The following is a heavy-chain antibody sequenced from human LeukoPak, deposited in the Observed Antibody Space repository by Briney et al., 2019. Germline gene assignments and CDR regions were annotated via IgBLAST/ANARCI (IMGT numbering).Heavy chain of an antibody. CDR1: GFTFSGSA. J-gene: IGHJ4*02. D-gene: IGHD1-26*01. Sequence: QAGGSLKLSCAAFGFTFSGSAMHWVRQASGKGLERVGRIRSKANSYATAYAASVKGRFTISRDDSKNTAYLQMNSLKTEDTAVYYCTVHIVGATGLFGYWGQGTLVTVSS. CDR2: IRSKANSYAT. CDR3: TVHIVGATGLFGY. V-gene: IGHV3-73*01.